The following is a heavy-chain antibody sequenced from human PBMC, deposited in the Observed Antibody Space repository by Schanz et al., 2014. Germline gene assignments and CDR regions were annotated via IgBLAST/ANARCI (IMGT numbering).Heavy chain of an antibody. CDR2: ISSSSSTI. CDR1: EFSFSSFG. V-gene: IGHV3-48*01. CDR3: VPMSRAAH. Sequence: EVQLVESGGGLVQPRGSLRLSCAASEFSFSSFGMNWVRQAPGKGLEWVSYISSSSSTIYYADSVKGRFTISRDNAKNSLYLQMNSLRAEDTAVYYCVPMSRAAHWGQGTLVTVSS. D-gene: IGHD6-6*01. J-gene: IGHJ4*02.